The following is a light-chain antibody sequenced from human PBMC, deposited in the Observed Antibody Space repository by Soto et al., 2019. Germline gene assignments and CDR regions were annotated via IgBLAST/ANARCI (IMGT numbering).Light chain of an antibody. V-gene: IGKV3-15*01. J-gene: IGKJ4*01. Sequence: EKVMTQSPATLSVSPGERATLSCRASQSVNSNLAWYQQKPGQAPRLLIYGASTRATGIPARFSGSASGTEFTLTISSLQSEDFAVYYCQQYNDWPLTFGGGTRWIS. CDR3: QQYNDWPLT. CDR2: GAS. CDR1: QSVNSN.